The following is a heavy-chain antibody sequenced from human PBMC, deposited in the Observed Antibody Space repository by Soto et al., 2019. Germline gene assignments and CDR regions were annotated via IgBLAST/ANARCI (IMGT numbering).Heavy chain of an antibody. D-gene: IGHD5-12*01. V-gene: IGHV1-3*01. J-gene: IGHJ5*02. CDR3: ARGRPHLRHHEDIGWFDP. Sequence: ASVKVSCKASGYTFTSYAMHWVRQAPGQRLEWMGWINAGNGNTKYSQKFQGRVTITRDTSASTAYMELSSLRSEDTAVYYCARGRPHLRHHEDIGWFDPWGQGTLVTVSS. CDR1: GYTFTSYA. CDR2: INAGNGNT.